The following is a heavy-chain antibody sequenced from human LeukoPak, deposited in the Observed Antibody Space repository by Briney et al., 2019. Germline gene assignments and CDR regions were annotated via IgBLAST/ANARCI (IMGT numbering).Heavy chain of an antibody. Sequence: GGSLRLSCAAYVFTFGSYPMHWVCGAPGKGLEWVAVISNDGSKKSYADYVKGRSNISRDNSKNTVDLQMNSLRAEDTAVYYCARVAGWVAPEGFAYWGQGTLVTVSS. CDR1: VFTFGSYP. CDR3: ARVAGWVAPEGFAY. V-gene: IGHV3-30*01. J-gene: IGHJ4*02. CDR2: ISNDGSKK. D-gene: IGHD1-26*01.